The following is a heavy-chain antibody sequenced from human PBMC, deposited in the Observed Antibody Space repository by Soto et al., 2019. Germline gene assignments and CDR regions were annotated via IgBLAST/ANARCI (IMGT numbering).Heavy chain of an antibody. V-gene: IGHV2-5*02. J-gene: IGHJ2*01. D-gene: IGHD2-2*01. CDR2: FYWDDDK. CDR1: GFSLSTSGVG. Sequence: QITLKESGPTLVKPTQTLTLTCTFSGFSLSTSGVGVGWIRQPPGKALEWLALFYWDDDKRYSPSLKSRLTITKDTSKNQVVLTMTNMDPVDTATYYCAHGWPYCSSTSCHHWYFDLWGRGTLVTVSS. CDR3: AHGWPYCSSTSCHHWYFDL.